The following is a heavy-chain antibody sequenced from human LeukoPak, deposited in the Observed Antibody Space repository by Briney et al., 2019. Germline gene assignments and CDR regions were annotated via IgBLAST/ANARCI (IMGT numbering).Heavy chain of an antibody. CDR3: ARGRSSSWSQDFDYFDY. CDR1: GGSISSYY. V-gene: IGHV4-59*08. J-gene: IGHJ4*02. D-gene: IGHD6-13*01. Sequence: SETLCLTCTVSGGSISSYYWSWIRQPPGKGLEWIGYIYYSGSTNYNPSLKSRVTISVDTSKNQFSLKLSSVTAADTAVYYCARGRSSSWSQDFDYFDYWGQGTLVTVSS. CDR2: IYYSGST.